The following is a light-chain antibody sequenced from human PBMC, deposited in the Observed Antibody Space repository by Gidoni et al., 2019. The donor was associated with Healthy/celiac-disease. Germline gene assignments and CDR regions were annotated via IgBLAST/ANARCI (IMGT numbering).Light chain of an antibody. V-gene: IGKV1-5*03. CDR2: KAS. CDR1: QSISSW. Sequence: DIQLTQSPSTLSASVGDRVTITCRASQSISSWLAWYQQKPGKAPKLLIYKASSLESGVPSRFSGSGSGTEFTLTISSRQPDDFATYYCQQYNSYSYTFGQXTKLEIK. J-gene: IGKJ2*01. CDR3: QQYNSYSYT.